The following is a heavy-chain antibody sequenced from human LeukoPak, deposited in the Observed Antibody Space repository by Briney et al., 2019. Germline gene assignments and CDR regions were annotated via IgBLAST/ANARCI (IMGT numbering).Heavy chain of an antibody. Sequence: PSETLSLTCSVSGDSVSRSDSYWDWIRQPPGKGLEWIGTIYYSGRTYYSPSLKSRVTMSVDPSNNQFSLNLRSVAAADTALYYCARRRYYDGSGYLEWGQGTLLSVSS. CDR1: GDSVSRSDSY. J-gene: IGHJ1*01. CDR3: ARRRYYDGSGYLE. CDR2: IYYSGRT. D-gene: IGHD3-22*01. V-gene: IGHV4-39*01.